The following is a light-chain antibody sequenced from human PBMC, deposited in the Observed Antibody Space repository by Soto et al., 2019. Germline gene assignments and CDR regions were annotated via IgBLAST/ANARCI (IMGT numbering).Light chain of an antibody. J-gene: IGKJ1*01. V-gene: IGKV3-11*01. CDR2: HVS. Sequence: EIVLTQSPATLSASPGDSATLSCRASQSVGPNLVWYQQRFGQSPRLLIYHVSTRATGIPARFSGTGSETDFTLTISSLEPEDFAIYYCQQRSKMPLTFGHGTKVDI. CDR1: QSVGPN. CDR3: QQRSKMPLT.